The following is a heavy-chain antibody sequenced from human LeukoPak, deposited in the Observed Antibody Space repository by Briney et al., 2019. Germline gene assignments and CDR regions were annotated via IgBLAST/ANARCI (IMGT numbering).Heavy chain of an antibody. Sequence: PSETLSLTCAVYGGSFSGYYWSWIRQPPGKGLEWIGEINHSGSTNYNPSLKSRVTISVDTSKNQFSLKLSSVTAADTAVYYCARALFTTILGYMDVWGKGTTVTVSS. CDR2: INHSGST. CDR3: ARALFTTILGYMDV. CDR1: GGSFSGYY. V-gene: IGHV4-34*01. D-gene: IGHD3-3*01. J-gene: IGHJ6*03.